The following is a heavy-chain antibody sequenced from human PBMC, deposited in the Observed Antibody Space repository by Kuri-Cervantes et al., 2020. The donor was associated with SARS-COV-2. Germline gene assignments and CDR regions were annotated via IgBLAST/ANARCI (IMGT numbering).Heavy chain of an antibody. CDR1: GFSYH. CDR2: ISHSGST. D-gene: IGHD4-17*01. Sequence: SETLSLTCYVSGFSYHWGWIRQSPGKGLEWIGSISHSGSTYYSPSLKSRVTISADTSNNQFSLKLSSVTAADTAVYYCARKRTTVTTFWFDPWGQGTLVTVSS. J-gene: IGHJ5*02. CDR3: ARKRTTVTTFWFDP. V-gene: IGHV4-38-2*01.